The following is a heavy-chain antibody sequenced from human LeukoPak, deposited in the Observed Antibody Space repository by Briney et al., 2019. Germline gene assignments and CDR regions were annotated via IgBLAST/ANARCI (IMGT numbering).Heavy chain of an antibody. V-gene: IGHV3-33*03. D-gene: IGHD2-2*01. Sequence: GRSLRLSCAASGFTFSSYGMHWVRQAPGKGLEWVAVIRYDGSNKYYADSVKGRFTVSRDNAKNSLYLQMSSLRAEDTAVYYCATYCTSTSCPGFWGQGTLVTVSS. CDR2: IRYDGSNK. J-gene: IGHJ4*02. CDR3: ATYCTSTSCPGF. CDR1: GFTFSSYG.